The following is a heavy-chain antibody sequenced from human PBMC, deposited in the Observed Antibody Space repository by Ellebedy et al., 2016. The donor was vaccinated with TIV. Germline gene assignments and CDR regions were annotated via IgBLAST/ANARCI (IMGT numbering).Heavy chain of an antibody. CDR1: GGTFSSYA. CDR3: ARERRLEYYFDY. CDR2: IIPIFGTA. Sequence: AASVKVSCKASGGTFSSYAISWVRQAPGQGLEWMGGIIPIFGTANYAQKFQGRVTITADESTSTAYMELSSLRSEDTAVYYCARERRLEYYFDYWGQGTLVTVSS. J-gene: IGHJ4*02. D-gene: IGHD3-3*01. V-gene: IGHV1-69*13.